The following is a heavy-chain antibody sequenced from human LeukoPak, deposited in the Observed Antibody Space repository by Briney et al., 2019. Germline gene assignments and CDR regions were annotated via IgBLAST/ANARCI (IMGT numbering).Heavy chain of an antibody. J-gene: IGHJ4*02. CDR2: IYYSGST. V-gene: IGHV4-59*08. D-gene: IGHD1-1*01. CDR3: ARHGTTDYFDY. CDR1: GGSISSYY. Sequence: SETLSLTCTVSGGSISSYYWSWIRQPPGKGLEWIGYIYYSGSTNYNPSLKSRVTISVDTSKNQFSLKLSSVTAADTAVYYCARHGTTDYFDYWGQGTLVTVSS.